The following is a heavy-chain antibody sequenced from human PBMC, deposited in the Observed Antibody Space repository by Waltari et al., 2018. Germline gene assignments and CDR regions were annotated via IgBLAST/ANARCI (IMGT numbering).Heavy chain of an antibody. CDR2: INPSGGST. CDR1: GYTFTSYY. J-gene: IGHJ4*02. Sequence: QVQLVQSGAEVKKPGSSVKVSCKAYGYTFTSYYMHWVRQAPGQGLEWMGIINPSGGSTSYAQKFQGRVTMTRDTSTSTVYMELSSLRSEDTAVYYCARDKGELLLFDYWGQGTLVTVSS. D-gene: IGHD1-26*01. CDR3: ARDKGELLLFDY. V-gene: IGHV1-46*01.